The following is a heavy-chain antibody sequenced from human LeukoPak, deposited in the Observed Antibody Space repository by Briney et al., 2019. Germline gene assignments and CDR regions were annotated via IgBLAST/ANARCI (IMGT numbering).Heavy chain of an antibody. V-gene: IGHV4-4*07. CDR1: GGSISSYY. CDR2: IYTSGGT. CDR3: ARTDLKLERRDNDAFDI. J-gene: IGHJ3*02. Sequence: PSETLSLTCTVSGGSISSYYWSWIRQPAGKGLEWIGRIYTSGGTNYNPSLKSRVTMSVDTSKNQFSLKLSSVTAADTAVYYCARTDLKLERRDNDAFDIWGQGTMVTVSS. D-gene: IGHD1-1*01.